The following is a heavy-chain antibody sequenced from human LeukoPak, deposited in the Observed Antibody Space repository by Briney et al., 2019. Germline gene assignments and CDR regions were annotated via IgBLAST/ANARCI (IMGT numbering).Heavy chain of an antibody. CDR2: INPNSGGS. CDR3: ARDGIAAAGTLYYYYYMDV. CDR1: GYTFSDYY. D-gene: IGHD6-13*01. Sequence: ASVKVSCKASGYTFSDYYIHWFRQAPGQGLEWMGCINPNSGGSHYAQKFQDRVTMTRDTSTSTVYMELSSLRSEDTAVYYCARDGIAAAGTLYYYYYMDVWGKGTTVTISS. V-gene: IGHV1-2*02. J-gene: IGHJ6*03.